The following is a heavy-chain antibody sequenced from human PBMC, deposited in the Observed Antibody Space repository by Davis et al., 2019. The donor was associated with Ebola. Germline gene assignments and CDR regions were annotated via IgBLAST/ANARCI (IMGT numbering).Heavy chain of an antibody. CDR3: AKDLGTSGIVDY. Sequence: GGSLRLSCAASGFSFTSYAKTWVRQAPGKGLQWVSVISASAGSTFYADSVKGRFTISSDNSKNTLYLQMNSLRAEDTAIYYCAKDLGTSGIVDYWGQGTLVTVS. J-gene: IGHJ4*02. D-gene: IGHD1-1*01. CDR2: ISASAGST. CDR1: GFSFTSYA. V-gene: IGHV3-23*01.